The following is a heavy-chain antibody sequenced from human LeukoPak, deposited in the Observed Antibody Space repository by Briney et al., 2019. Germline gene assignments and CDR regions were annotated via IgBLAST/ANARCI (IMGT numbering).Heavy chain of an antibody. J-gene: IGHJ4*02. Sequence: GGSLTLSCAASGFTFRSYMMNWVRQAPGKGLEWVSGISGSGDSTYYADSVKGRFTVSRDNSENTLHLQMNSLRAEDTAVYYCTPDPFDYWGQGTLVTVSS. CDR3: TPDPFDY. CDR2: ISGSGDST. CDR1: GFTFRSYM. V-gene: IGHV3-23*01. D-gene: IGHD2-15*01.